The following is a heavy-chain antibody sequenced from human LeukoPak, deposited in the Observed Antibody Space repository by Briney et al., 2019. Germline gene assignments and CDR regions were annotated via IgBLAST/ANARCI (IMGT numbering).Heavy chain of an antibody. Sequence: ASVKLSCKASGHTFTSYGISWVRQAPGHGREWMGWISAYNGNTDYAQKLQGRVTMTTDTSTSTAYMELRSLRSDDTAVYYCARDHGIAAAGPFDYWGQGTLVTVSS. CDR2: ISAYNGNT. J-gene: IGHJ4*02. CDR3: ARDHGIAAAGPFDY. CDR1: GHTFTSYG. V-gene: IGHV1-18*01. D-gene: IGHD6-13*01.